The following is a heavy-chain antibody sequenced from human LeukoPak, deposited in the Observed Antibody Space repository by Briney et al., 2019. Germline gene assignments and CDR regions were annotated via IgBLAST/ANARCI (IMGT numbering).Heavy chain of an antibody. CDR2: IKKDGSEE. J-gene: IGHJ3*01. CDR1: GFTFNSYL. V-gene: IGHV3-7*01. Sequence: GGSLRLSCAASGFTFNSYLMSWVRQAPGRGLEWVANIKKDGSEESYLDSVKGRFTVSRYNAKNSLFLQMNSLRGEDTAVYYCARSNPNRNALDLWGQGTMVTISS. CDR3: ARSNPNRNALDL. D-gene: IGHD1-14*01.